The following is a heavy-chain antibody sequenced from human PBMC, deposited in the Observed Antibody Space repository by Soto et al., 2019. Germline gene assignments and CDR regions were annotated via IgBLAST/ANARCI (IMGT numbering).Heavy chain of an antibody. D-gene: IGHD5-12*01. CDR2: VSYSVIT. CDR3: ARPRARWLQYFEY. J-gene: IGHJ4*02. Sequence: PWETLSLTCTFSVDSISSYYWSCIRHPPGKGLEWIGYVSYSVITNYNPSLKSRVTISVDTSKNQFSLKLSSVTAADTAVYYCARPRARWLQYFEYWGQRTLVSVSS. CDR1: VDSISSYY. V-gene: IGHV4-59*01.